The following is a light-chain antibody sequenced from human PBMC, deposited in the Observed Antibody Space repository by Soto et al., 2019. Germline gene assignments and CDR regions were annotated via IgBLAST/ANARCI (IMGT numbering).Light chain of an antibody. CDR3: QQYNNWPYT. Sequence: EIVMTQSPATLSVSPGERATLSCSASQSVSSNLAWYQQKPGQAPRLLIYGASTRATGIPARFSGSGSGTEFTLTISSLQSEAFAVYYCQQYNNWPYTFGQGTKLEIK. CDR2: GAS. V-gene: IGKV3-15*01. J-gene: IGKJ2*01. CDR1: QSVSSN.